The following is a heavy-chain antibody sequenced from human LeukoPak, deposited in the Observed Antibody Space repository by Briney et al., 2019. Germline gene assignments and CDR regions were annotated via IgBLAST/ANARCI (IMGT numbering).Heavy chain of an antibody. Sequence: TWESLRLSCASSGFTFSNCGMYWVRQAPGKGLEWVAVISYDGSNKYYVDSVKGRFTISRDNSKNTLYLQMNSLRTEDTAVYYCAKGLDIVGVPFDYWGQGTLVTVSS. CDR3: AKGLDIVGVPFDY. J-gene: IGHJ4*02. V-gene: IGHV3-30*18. CDR2: ISYDGSNK. D-gene: IGHD1-26*01. CDR1: GFTFSNCG.